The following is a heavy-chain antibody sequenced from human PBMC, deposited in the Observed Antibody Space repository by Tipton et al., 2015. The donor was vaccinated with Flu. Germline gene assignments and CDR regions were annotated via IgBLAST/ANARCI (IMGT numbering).Heavy chain of an antibody. J-gene: IGHJ6*02. CDR1: GGSFSTHY. V-gene: IGHV4-34*01. D-gene: IGHD6-13*01. CDR3: AAGSSWYTENHYHYYGMDV. Sequence: TLSLTCDVYGGSFSTHYWSWIRQAPGKGPEWIGEITHVGNTNYNPSLKSRVTILIDASKNEFSLKVTSVTAADTAVYYCAAGSSWYTENHYHYYGMDVWDQGP. CDR2: ITHVGNT.